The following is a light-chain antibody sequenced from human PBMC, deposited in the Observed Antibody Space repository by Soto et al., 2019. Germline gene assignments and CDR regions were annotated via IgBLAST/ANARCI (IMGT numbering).Light chain of an antibody. Sequence: SVLTKPASVSGSPGQSITISCTGTSSNVGSYKLVSWYQQHPGKAPKLMIFEVNKRPSGVSNRFSGSKSGNTASLTISGLKVADEADYYCCSSGGSPTYVFGTGTKVTVL. CDR2: EVN. CDR3: CSSGGSPTYV. V-gene: IGLV2-23*02. J-gene: IGLJ1*01. CDR1: SSNVGSYKL.